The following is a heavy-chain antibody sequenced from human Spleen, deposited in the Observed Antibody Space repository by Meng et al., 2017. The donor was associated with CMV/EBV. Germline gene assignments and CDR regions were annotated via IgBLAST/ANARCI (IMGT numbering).Heavy chain of an antibody. CDR3: ARDVSSGWSSSPMYYFDY. J-gene: IGHJ4*02. V-gene: IGHV3-30-3*01. Sequence: GSLRLSCAASGFTFSSYAMHWVRQAPGKGLEWVAVISYDGSNKYYADSVKGRFTISRDNSKNTLYLQMNSLRAEDTAVYYCARDVSSGWSSSPMYYFDYWGQGTLVTVSS. CDR1: GFTFSSYA. D-gene: IGHD6-19*01. CDR2: ISYDGSNK.